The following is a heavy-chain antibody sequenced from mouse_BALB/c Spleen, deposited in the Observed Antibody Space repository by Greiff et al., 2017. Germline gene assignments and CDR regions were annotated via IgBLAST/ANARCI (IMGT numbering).Heavy chain of an antibody. Sequence: VQLKQSGAELVRSGASVKLSCTASGFNIKDYYMHWVKQRPEQGLEWIGWIDPENGDTEYAPKFQGKATMTADTSSNTAYLQLSSLTSEDTAVYYCNAGTMSSMDYWGQGTSVTVSS. D-gene: IGHD2-4*01. CDR1: GFNIKDYY. V-gene: IGHV14-4*02. J-gene: IGHJ4*01. CDR2: IDPENGDT. CDR3: NAGTMSSMDY.